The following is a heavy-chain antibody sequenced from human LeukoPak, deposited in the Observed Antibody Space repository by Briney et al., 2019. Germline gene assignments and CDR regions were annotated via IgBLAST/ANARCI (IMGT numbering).Heavy chain of an antibody. CDR1: GFTVSGNY. Sequence: PGGSLRLSCAASGFTVSGNYMSWVRRAPGKGLEWVSVIYSGGSTYYADSVKGRFTISRDNSKNTLYLQMNSLRAEDTAVYYCASPSSSWPHYGMDVWGQRTTVTVSS. CDR2: IYSGGST. CDR3: ASPSSSWPHYGMDV. J-gene: IGHJ6*01. V-gene: IGHV3-66*02. D-gene: IGHD6-13*01.